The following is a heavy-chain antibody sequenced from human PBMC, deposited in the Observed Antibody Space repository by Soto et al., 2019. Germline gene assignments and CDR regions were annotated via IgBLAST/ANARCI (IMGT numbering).Heavy chain of an antibody. CDR1: GFTFSDHY. D-gene: IGHD6-19*01. J-gene: IGHJ3*02. V-gene: IGHV3-72*01. CDR2: TRNKANSYTT. CDR3: ARARYSSGAFDI. Sequence: GGSLRLSCAASGFTFSDHYMDWVRQAPGKGLEWVGRTRNKANSYTTEYAASVKGRFTISRDDSKNSLYLQMNSLKTEDTAVYYCARARYSSGAFDIWGQGTMVTVSS.